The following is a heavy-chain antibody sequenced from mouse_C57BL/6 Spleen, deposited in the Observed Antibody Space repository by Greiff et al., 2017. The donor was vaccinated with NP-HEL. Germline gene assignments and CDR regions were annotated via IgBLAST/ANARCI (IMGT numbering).Heavy chain of an antibody. CDR1: GFTFSDAW. CDR2: IRNKANNHAT. D-gene: IGHD2-10*02. CDR3: TREGYGNLFDY. Sequence: EVKLVESGGGLVQPGGSMKLSCAASGFTFSDAWMDWVRQSPEQGLEWVAEIRNKANNHATYYSDSVKGKFTISRDDSKSCVYLQRNSLRAEDTFIYYCTREGYGNLFDYWGQGTTLTVSS. J-gene: IGHJ2*01. V-gene: IGHV6-6*01.